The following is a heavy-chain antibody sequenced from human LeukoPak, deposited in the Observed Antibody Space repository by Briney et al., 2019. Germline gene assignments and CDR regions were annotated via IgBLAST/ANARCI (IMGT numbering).Heavy chain of an antibody. D-gene: IGHD3-3*01. CDR3: ARDTGPRDFYYYYYMDV. J-gene: IGHJ6*03. V-gene: IGHV4-4*07. CDR2: IYTSGST. CDR1: GGSISSYY. Sequence: SETLSLTCTVSGGSISSYYWSWIRQPAGKGLEWIGRIYTSGSTNYNPSLKSRVTMSVDTSKNQFSLKLSSVTAADTAVHYCARDTGPRDFYYYYYMDVWGKGTTVTVSS.